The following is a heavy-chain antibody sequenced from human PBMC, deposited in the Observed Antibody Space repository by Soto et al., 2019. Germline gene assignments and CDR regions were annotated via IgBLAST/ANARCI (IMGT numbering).Heavy chain of an antibody. Sequence: EVQLVESGGGLVQPGGSLRLSCAASGFTVSSNYMSWVRQAPGKGLEWVSVIYSGGSTYYADSVKGRFTISRDNSKNTLYLQMNSLRAEDTAVYYCARVNYDFWSGYFYYYMGVWGKGTTVTVSS. CDR2: IYSGGST. V-gene: IGHV3-66*01. CDR3: ARVNYDFWSGYFYYYMGV. D-gene: IGHD3-3*01. CDR1: GFTVSSNY. J-gene: IGHJ6*03.